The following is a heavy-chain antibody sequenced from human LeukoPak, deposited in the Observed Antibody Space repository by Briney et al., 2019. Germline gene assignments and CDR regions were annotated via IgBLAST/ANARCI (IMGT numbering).Heavy chain of an antibody. Sequence: GGSLRLSCAASGFTFSIYAMSWVRQAPGKGLEWVSAISGSGGSTYYADSVKGRFTISRDNSKNTLYLQMNSLRAEDTAVYYCAKVVAEYSSSLPLDYWGQGTLVTVSS. J-gene: IGHJ4*02. CDR3: AKVVAEYSSSLPLDY. D-gene: IGHD6-13*01. CDR2: ISGSGGST. V-gene: IGHV3-23*01. CDR1: GFTFSIYA.